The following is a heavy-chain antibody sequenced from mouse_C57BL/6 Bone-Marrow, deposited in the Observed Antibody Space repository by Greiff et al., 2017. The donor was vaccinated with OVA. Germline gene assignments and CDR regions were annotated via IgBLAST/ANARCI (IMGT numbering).Heavy chain of an antibody. D-gene: IGHD2-1*01. V-gene: IGHV14-2*01. CDR1: GFHIKDYY. CDR2: IDPEDGET. J-gene: IGHJ2*01. CDR3: AFDGNY. Sequence: VQLQQSGAELVKPGASVKLSCTASGFHIKDYYMHWVKQRTEQGLEWIGRIDPEDGETKSAPKFQGKATITADTASNTAYRQLSSLTAEDTSVYYCAFDGNYWGQGTTLTVSS.